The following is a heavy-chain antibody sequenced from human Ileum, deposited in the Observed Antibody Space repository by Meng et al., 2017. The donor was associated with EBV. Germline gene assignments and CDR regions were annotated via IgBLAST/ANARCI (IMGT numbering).Heavy chain of an antibody. CDR1: GGPINSSSYY. CDR2: IYYSGRT. J-gene: IGHJ5*02. V-gene: IGHV4-39*01. Sequence: QLQLQESGPGLVKPSETLSLTCTVSGGPINSSSYYWGWIRQPPGKGLEWIGSIYYSGRTYYSPSLKSRVTISVDTSKNQFSLKLSSVTAADTAVYYCARPIAAAGWFDPWGQGTLVTVSS. CDR3: ARPIAAAGWFDP. D-gene: IGHD6-13*01.